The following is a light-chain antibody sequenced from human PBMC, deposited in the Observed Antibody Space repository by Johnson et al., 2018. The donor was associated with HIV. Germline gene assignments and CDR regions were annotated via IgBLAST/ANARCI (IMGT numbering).Light chain of an antibody. Sequence: QSVLTQPPSVSAAPGQKVTISCSGSSSNIGNNYVSWYQQLPGTAPRLLIYDNNKRPSGIPDRFSGSKSGTSATLGITGLQTGDEADYYCGTWDNSLRKVFGTGTKVTVL. V-gene: IGLV1-51*01. J-gene: IGLJ1*01. CDR1: SSNIGNNY. CDR3: GTWDNSLRKV. CDR2: DNN.